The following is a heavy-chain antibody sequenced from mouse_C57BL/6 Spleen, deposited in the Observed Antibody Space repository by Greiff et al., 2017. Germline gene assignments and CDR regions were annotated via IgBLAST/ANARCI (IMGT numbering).Heavy chain of an antibody. CDR3: VRQDYLFAY. Sequence: EVKVVESGGGLVQPKGSLKLSCAASGFSFNTYAMNWVRQAPGTGLEWVARIRSKSNNYATYYADSVKDRFTISRDDSESMLYLQMNNLKTVDTAMYYCVRQDYLFAYWGQGTLVTVSA. CDR1: GFSFNTYA. D-gene: IGHD2-4*01. J-gene: IGHJ3*01. V-gene: IGHV10-1*01. CDR2: IRSKSNNYAT.